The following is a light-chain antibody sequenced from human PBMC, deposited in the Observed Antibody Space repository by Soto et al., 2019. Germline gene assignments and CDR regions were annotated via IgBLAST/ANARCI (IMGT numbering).Light chain of an antibody. Sequence: RMTQSPASVSASGGDRGTITFRASQCISSYLNWYQQKPGKAPKLLIYAASSLQSGVPSRFSGSGSGTDFTLTISSLQPEDFATYYCYQRYSRPPEHTFGPGTRLEI. CDR2: AAS. V-gene: IGKV1-39*01. CDR1: QCISSY. J-gene: IGKJ5*01. CDR3: YQRYSRPPEHT.